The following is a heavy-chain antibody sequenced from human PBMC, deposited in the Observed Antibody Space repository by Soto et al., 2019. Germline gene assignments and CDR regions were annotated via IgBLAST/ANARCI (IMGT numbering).Heavy chain of an antibody. V-gene: IGHV1-46*03. Sequence: QVQLVQSGAEVKKPGASVKVSCKASGYTFTSYYMHCVRQAPGQGLEWMGIINPSGGSTTYAQKFQGRVTMTRDTATSTVYMELSSLRSEDTAVYFCARVGGGNDSWGQGTLVTVSS. CDR3: ARVGGGNDS. CDR2: INPSGGST. D-gene: IGHD3-16*01. J-gene: IGHJ4*02. CDR1: GYTFTSYY.